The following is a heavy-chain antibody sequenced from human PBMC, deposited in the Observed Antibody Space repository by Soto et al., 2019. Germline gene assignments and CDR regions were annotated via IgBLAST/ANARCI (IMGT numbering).Heavy chain of an antibody. Sequence: PGGSLRLSCAASGFTFSSYGMHWVRQAPGKGLEWVAVIWYDGSNKYYADSVKGRFTISRDNSKNTLYLQMNSLRAEDTAVYYCARELRITMVRGVTIDAFDIWGQGTMVTVSS. V-gene: IGHV3-33*01. CDR1: GFTFSSYG. J-gene: IGHJ3*02. D-gene: IGHD3-10*01. CDR2: IWYDGSNK. CDR3: ARELRITMVRGVTIDAFDI.